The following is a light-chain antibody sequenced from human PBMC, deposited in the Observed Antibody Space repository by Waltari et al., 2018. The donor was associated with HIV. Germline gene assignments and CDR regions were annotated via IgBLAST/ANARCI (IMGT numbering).Light chain of an antibody. J-gene: IGLJ2*01. CDR2: RHK. Sequence: QSVLTQPPSASGTPGQRVTISCSGSSSNIGTNYVYWDQQLPGTAPKVVIYRHKQRASGVPDRLSGYKSGTSAALAINGLRSEDEANYYCAVWDDTLRGVFGGGTKLTVL. CDR1: SSNIGTNY. CDR3: AVWDDTLRGV. V-gene: IGLV1-47*01.